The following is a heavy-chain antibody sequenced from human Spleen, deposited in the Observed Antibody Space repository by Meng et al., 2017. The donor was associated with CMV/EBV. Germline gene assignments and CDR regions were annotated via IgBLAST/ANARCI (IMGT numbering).Heavy chain of an antibody. CDR2: IYYSGST. D-gene: IGHD6-13*01. CDR1: GGSISSGGYF. V-gene: IGHV4-61*08. Sequence: SETLSLTCTVSGGSISSGGYFWSWIRQHPGKGLEWIGYIYYSGSTNYNPSLKSRVTISVDTSKNQFSLKLSSVTAADTAVYYCARGYSSSWYDYWGQGTLVTVSS. J-gene: IGHJ4*02. CDR3: ARGYSSSWYDY.